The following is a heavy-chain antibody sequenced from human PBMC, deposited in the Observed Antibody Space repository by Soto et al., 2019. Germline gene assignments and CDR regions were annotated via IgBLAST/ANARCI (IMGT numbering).Heavy chain of an antibody. V-gene: IGHV1-24*01. J-gene: IGHJ3*02. CDR1: GYTLTELS. CDR3: ATDSGGAAHTAGAFDI. CDR2: FDPEDGET. D-gene: IGHD6-6*01. Sequence: ASVKVSCKVSGYTLTELSRHWVRQAPGKGLEWMGGFDPEDGETIYAQKFQGRVTMTEDTSTDTAYMELSSLRSEDTAVYYCATDSGGAAHTAGAFDIWGQGTMVTVSS.